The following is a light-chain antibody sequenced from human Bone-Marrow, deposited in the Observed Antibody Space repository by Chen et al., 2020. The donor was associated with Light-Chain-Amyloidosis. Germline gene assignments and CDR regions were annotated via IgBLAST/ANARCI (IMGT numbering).Light chain of an antibody. Sequence: DIQMTQFLSSLSASVGDRVSITCRASQDISNFLAWYQQIPGKVPQLLIYAASTLRSGVPSRFSGSGSGTEFTLTISSLQPDDVASYYCQKYNSAPLTFVGGTKVEIK. J-gene: IGKJ4*01. CDR1: QDISNF. V-gene: IGKV1-27*01. CDR3: QKYNSAPLT. CDR2: AAS.